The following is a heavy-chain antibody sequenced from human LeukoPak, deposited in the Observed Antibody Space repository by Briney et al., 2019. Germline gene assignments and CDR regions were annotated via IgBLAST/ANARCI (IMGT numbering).Heavy chain of an antibody. CDR2: ISSSGSTI. Sequence: GGSLRLSCAASGFTFSSYEMNWVRQAPGKGLEWVSYISSSGSTIYYADSVKGRFTIPRDNAKNSLYLQMNSLRAEDTAVYYCAREGVQLPTHDAFDIWGQGTMVTVSS. D-gene: IGHD2-2*01. J-gene: IGHJ3*02. CDR3: AREGVQLPTHDAFDI. CDR1: GFTFSSYE. V-gene: IGHV3-48*03.